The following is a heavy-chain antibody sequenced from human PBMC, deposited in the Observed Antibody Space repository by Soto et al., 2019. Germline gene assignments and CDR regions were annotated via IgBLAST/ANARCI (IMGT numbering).Heavy chain of an antibody. V-gene: IGHV4-4*02. Sequence: PSETLSLTCVISGDSISSSHWWGWVRQPPGKGLEWIGEIYHSGSTNYNPSLESRVALSVDKPKNQFSLSLTSVTAADTAVYYCARGNYYGSGSSYNTLWPFEYWGQGTLVTVSS. CDR3: ARGNYYGSGSSYNTLWPFEY. CDR2: IYHSGST. D-gene: IGHD3-10*01. J-gene: IGHJ4*02. CDR1: GDSISSSHW.